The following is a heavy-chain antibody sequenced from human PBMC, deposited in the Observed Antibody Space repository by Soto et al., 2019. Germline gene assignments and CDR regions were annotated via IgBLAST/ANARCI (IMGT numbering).Heavy chain of an antibody. V-gene: IGHV1-2*02. J-gene: IGHJ3*01. D-gene: IGHD3-9*01. CDR2: VTPSTGGT. CDR3: ESDLRTDWYTAFAF. CDR1: GYTFSDYY. Sequence: QVQLVQSGAEVKKPGASVMVSCKASGYTFSDYYVHWVRQAPGQGLEWMGWVTPSTGGTNYAQKFRGRVTMTSDTSTSTDYMELSGLRSDDTAVYYCESDLRTDWYTAFAFWGQGTLVAVSS.